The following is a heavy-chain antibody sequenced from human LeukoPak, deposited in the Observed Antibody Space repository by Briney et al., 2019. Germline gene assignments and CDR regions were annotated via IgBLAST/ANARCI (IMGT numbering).Heavy chain of an antibody. D-gene: IGHD4-23*01. V-gene: IGHV1-2*02. CDR3: ARERGGNSPFDF. Sequence: ASVKVSCKTSGYTFTGYYMHWVRQAPGQGLEWMGWINPNSSVTNYAQRFQGRVTMTRDTSISAAYMELRWLTSDDTAVYYCARERGGNSPFDFWGQGTLVTVSS. CDR2: INPNSSVT. J-gene: IGHJ4*02. CDR1: GYTFTGYY.